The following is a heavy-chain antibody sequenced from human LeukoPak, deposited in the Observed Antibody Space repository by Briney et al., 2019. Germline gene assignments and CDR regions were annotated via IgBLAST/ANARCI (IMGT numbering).Heavy chain of an antibody. V-gene: IGHV3-23*01. J-gene: IGHJ3*02. Sequence: GGSLRLSCAASGCTFSSYAMSWVRQAPGKGLEWVSAISGSGGSTYYADSVKGRFTISRDNSKNTLYLQMNSLRAEDTAVYYCAKDSPIRYFDWLLSFGDAFDIWGQGTMVTVSS. D-gene: IGHD3-9*01. CDR2: ISGSGGST. CDR1: GCTFSSYA. CDR3: AKDSPIRYFDWLLSFGDAFDI.